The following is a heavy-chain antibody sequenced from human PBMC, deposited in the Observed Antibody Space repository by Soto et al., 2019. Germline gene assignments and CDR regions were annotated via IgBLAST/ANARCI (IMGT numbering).Heavy chain of an antibody. CDR1: GQSFSGHS. V-gene: IGHV4-34*01. D-gene: IGHD1-1*01. J-gene: IGHJ4*02. CDR2: INESGST. Sequence: QVQLQLWGAGLVKPSETLSLSCAVYGQSFSGHSWAWIRQPPGKGLEWIGEINESGSTYYNPSLKSRVTISTDTSKNQFSLRLSSVSAADTAAYFCARGSGIVALPGELEDVKYDYWGQGTLVNVSS. CDR3: ARGSGIVALPGELEDVKYDY.